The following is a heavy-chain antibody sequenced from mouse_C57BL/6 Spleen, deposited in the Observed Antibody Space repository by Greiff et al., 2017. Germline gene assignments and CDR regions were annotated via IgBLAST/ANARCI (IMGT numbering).Heavy chain of an antibody. CDR3: ARGGYDLYYAMDD. CDR1: GYAFSSSW. V-gene: IGHV1-82*01. D-gene: IGHD2-2*01. J-gene: IGHJ4*01. Sequence: QVQLKESGPELVKPGASVKISCKASGYAFSSSWMNWVKQRPGKGLEWIGRIYPGDGDTNYNGKFKGKATLTADKSSSTAYMQLSSLTSEDAAVYFCARGGYDLYYAMDDWGQGTSVTASS. CDR2: IYPGDGDT.